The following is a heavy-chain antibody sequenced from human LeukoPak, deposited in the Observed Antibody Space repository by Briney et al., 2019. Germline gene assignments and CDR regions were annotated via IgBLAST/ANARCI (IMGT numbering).Heavy chain of an antibody. CDR3: AAGSGWYSPDY. D-gene: IGHD6-19*01. V-gene: IGHV1-58*02. CDR1: GFTFTSSA. J-gene: IGHJ4*02. Sequence: GTSVKVSCKASGFTFTSSAMQWVRQARGKRLEWIGWIVVGSGNTNYAQKFQERVTIHRDMSTSTGYMELSSLRCEDKAVYYCAAGSGWYSPDYWGQGTLVTVSS. CDR2: IVVGSGNT.